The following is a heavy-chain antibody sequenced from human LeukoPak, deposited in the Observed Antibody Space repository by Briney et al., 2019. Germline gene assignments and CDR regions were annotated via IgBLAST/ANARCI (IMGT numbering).Heavy chain of an antibody. CDR2: MNTNSGNT. Sequence: GASVKVSCKASGYPFTSYNVNWVRQATGQGLEWMGWMNTNSGNTGYSQNFQGRVTMTRDTSISTAYMELSSLMSKDTAVYYCARGLPKAVFGVVIEDWGQGTLVTVSS. J-gene: IGHJ1*01. CDR3: ARGLPKAVFGVVIED. CDR1: GYPFTSYN. D-gene: IGHD3-3*01. V-gene: IGHV1-8*01.